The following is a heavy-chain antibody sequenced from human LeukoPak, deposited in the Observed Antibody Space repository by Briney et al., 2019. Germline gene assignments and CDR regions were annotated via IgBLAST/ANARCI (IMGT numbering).Heavy chain of an antibody. V-gene: IGHV4-31*03. CDR3: ARDRDYGGNHRWAFDI. D-gene: IGHD4-23*01. CDR1: GGSISSSGYY. Sequence: SETLSLTCTVSGGSISSSGYYWSWIRQHPGKGLEWIGYIYYSGSTYYNPSLKSRVTISVDTSKNQFSLKLSSVTAADTAVYYCARDRDYGGNHRWAFDIWGQGTMVTVSS. J-gene: IGHJ3*02. CDR2: IYYSGST.